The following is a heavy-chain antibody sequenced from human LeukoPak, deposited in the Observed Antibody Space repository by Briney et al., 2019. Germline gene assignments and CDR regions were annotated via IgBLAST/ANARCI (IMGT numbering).Heavy chain of an antibody. D-gene: IGHD2-2*02. CDR2: ISYDGSNK. Sequence: GGSLRLSCAASGFTVSSNYMSWVRQAPGRGLEWVAVISYDGSNKYHADSVKGRFTISRDNSKNTLYLQMNSLRAEDTAVYYCAKETKVPAAIGDYYYYGMDVWGQGTTVTVSS. CDR3: AKETKVPAAIGDYYYYGMDV. J-gene: IGHJ6*02. CDR1: GFTVSSNY. V-gene: IGHV3-30*18.